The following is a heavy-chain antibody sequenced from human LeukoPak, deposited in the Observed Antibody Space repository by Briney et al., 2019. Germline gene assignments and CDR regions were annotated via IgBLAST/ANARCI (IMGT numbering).Heavy chain of an antibody. J-gene: IGHJ4*02. Sequence: GGSLRLSCAASGFTFDDYAMHWVRQAPGKGLEWVSVIYSGGSTYYADSVKGRFTISRDNSKNTLYLQMNSLRAEDTAVYYCAKDRREYSSSFFDYWGQGTLVTVSS. CDR3: AKDRREYSSSFFDY. CDR1: GFTFDDYA. V-gene: IGHV3-NL1*01. CDR2: IYSGGST. D-gene: IGHD6-6*01.